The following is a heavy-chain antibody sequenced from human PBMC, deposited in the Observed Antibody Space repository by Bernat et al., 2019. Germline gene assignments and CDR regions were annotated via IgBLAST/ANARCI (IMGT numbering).Heavy chain of an antibody. CDR2: IWYDGSNK. CDR3: ARDFNYYDSSGYPDY. J-gene: IGHJ4*02. Sequence: QVQLVESGGGVVLPGRSLRLSCAASGFTFSSYGMHWVRQAPGKGLEWVAVIWYDGSNKYYADSVKGRFTISRDNSKNTLYLQMNSLRAEDTAVYYCARDFNYYDSSGYPDYWGQGTLVTVSS. CDR1: GFTFSSYG. D-gene: IGHD3-22*01. V-gene: IGHV3-33*01.